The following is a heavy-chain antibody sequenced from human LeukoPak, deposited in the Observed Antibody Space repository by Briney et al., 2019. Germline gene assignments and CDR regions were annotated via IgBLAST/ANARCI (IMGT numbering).Heavy chain of an antibody. CDR2: ISSSSSYI. V-gene: IGHV3-21*04. Sequence: PGGSLRLSCAASGFTFSSYSMNWVRQAPGKGLEWVSSISSSSSYIYYADSVKGRFTISRDNAKNSLYLQMNSLRAEDTAVYYCAKGTQFWGYLINDAFDIWGQGTMVTVSS. D-gene: IGHD3-16*01. CDR3: AKGTQFWGYLINDAFDI. CDR1: GFTFSSYS. J-gene: IGHJ3*02.